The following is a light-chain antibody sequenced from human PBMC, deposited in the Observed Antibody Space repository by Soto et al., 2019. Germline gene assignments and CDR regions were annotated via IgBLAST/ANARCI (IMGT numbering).Light chain of an antibody. CDR3: QQYYSYTRG. CDR2: AAS. CDR1: QGIRND. J-gene: IGKJ4*01. V-gene: IGKV1-17*01. Sequence: IQMTQSPSSLSASVGDRFTIICRASQGIRNDLGWYQQKPGKAPKXLIFAASSLESGVPSRFSVSVSGTEFTLTISRLQTDDFATYYCQQYYSYTRGFRGGTKVDIK.